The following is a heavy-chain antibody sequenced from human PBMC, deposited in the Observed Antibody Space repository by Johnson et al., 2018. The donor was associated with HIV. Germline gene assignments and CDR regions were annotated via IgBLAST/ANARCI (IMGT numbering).Heavy chain of an antibody. V-gene: IGHV3-66*01. CDR1: GITVSSNY. D-gene: IGHD1-26*01. CDR3: VAATGANGLDI. Sequence: MQLVESGGGLVKPGGSLRLSCAASGITVSSNYMTWVRQGPGKGLEWVSVLNSGGGPYYADSVQGRFTISRDNSKNTLYLQMNSLRAGDTAVYYCVAATGANGLDIWGQGTKVTVSS. J-gene: IGHJ3*02. CDR2: LNSGGGP.